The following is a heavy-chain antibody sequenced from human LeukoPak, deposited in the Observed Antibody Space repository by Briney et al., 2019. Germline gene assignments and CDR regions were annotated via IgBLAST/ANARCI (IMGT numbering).Heavy chain of an antibody. CDR1: GFTFSSYA. V-gene: IGHV3-23*01. Sequence: GGSLRLSCAASGFTFSSYAMSWVRQAPGKGLEWVSAISGSGGSTYYADSVKGRFTISRDNSKNTLYLQMNSLRAEDTAVYYCARDVGDILTGYSYYFDYWGQGTLVTVSS. D-gene: IGHD3-9*01. CDR2: ISGSGGST. J-gene: IGHJ4*02. CDR3: ARDVGDILTGYSYYFDY.